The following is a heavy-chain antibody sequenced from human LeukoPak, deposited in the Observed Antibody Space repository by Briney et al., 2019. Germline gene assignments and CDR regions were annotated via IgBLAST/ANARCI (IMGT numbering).Heavy chain of an antibody. CDR1: GFTFDDYA. V-gene: IGHV3-9*01. Sequence: GRSLRLSCAASGFTFDDYAMHWVRHAPGKGLEWVSGISWNSGSIGYADSVKGRFTISRDNAKNSLYLQMNSLRAEDTALYYCGKDMDQGEGFDYWGQGTLVTVSS. D-gene: IGHD3-16*01. CDR3: GKDMDQGEGFDY. J-gene: IGHJ4*02. CDR2: ISWNSGSI.